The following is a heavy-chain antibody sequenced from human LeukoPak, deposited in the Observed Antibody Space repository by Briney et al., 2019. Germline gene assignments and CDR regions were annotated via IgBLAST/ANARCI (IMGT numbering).Heavy chain of an antibody. Sequence: GGSLRLSCAASGFTFSSYSMNWVRQAPGKGQEWVSYISSSSSTIYYADSVKGRFTISRDNAKNSLYLQMNSLRAEDTAVYYCARDFGIFGVVNWGQGTLVTVSS. CDR3: ARDFGIFGVVN. V-gene: IGHV3-48*01. J-gene: IGHJ4*02. D-gene: IGHD3-3*01. CDR2: ISSSSSTI. CDR1: GFTFSSYS.